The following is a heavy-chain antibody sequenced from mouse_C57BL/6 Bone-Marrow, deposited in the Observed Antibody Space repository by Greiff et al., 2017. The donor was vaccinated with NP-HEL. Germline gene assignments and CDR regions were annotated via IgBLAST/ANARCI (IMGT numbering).Heavy chain of an antibody. CDR1: GYTFTSYW. J-gene: IGHJ2*01. Sequence: QQSCKASGYTFTSYWMDWVKQRPGQGLEWIGNIYPSDSETHYNQKFKDKATLTVDKSSSTAYMQLSSLTSEDSAVYYCARGDGYWGQGTTLTVSS. CDR3: ARGDGY. CDR2: IYPSDSET. V-gene: IGHV1-61*01. D-gene: IGHD3-3*01.